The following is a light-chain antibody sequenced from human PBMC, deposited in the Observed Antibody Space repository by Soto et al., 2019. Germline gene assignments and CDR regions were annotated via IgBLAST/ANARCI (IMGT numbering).Light chain of an antibody. CDR3: HQYVTSGT. Sequence: EVVLTQSPGTLSLSPGERATLSCRASQSIASSFLAWYQQKPGQAPTLLIDGASSRATDIPDRFSVSGFGTDFTLTISRREPEDYAVYYCHQYVTSGTFGQGTKVEIK. V-gene: IGKV3-20*01. J-gene: IGKJ1*01. CDR2: GAS. CDR1: QSIASSF.